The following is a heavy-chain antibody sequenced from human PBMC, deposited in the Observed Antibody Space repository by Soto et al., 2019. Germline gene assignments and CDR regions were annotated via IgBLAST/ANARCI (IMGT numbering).Heavy chain of an antibody. CDR1: GYIFSDYG. V-gene: IGHV1-18*04. J-gene: IGHJ4*02. CDR2: ISGYSGNA. D-gene: IGHD3-16*01. CDR3: AKISSAATRGESDY. Sequence: QVHVVQSGAEVKRPGDSVKVSCKTSGYIFSDYGINWVRQAPGQGLEWMGWISGYSGNANLAQKFQGRVTMSRDTATRTAYMEWRSLRSDDTAVYYGAKISSAATRGESDYWGQGTLFTVSS.